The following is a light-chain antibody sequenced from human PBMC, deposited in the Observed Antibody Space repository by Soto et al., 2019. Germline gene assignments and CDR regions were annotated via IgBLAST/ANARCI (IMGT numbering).Light chain of an antibody. V-gene: IGKV3-15*01. CDR2: GAS. CDR3: HQYTNLPLYT. J-gene: IGKJ2*01. Sequence: EIVMTQSPAALSVSPGERATLSCRASQSVSSNLAWYQQKPGQAPRLLIYGASTRATGIPARFSGSGSGTEFTITISSLQSEDFAVYYCHQYTNLPLYTFGQGTKLEIK. CDR1: QSVSSN.